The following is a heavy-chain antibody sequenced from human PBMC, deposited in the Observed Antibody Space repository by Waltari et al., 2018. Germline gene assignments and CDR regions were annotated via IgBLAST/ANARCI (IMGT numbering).Heavy chain of an antibody. J-gene: IGHJ6*02. CDR2: VNPNSGNT. D-gene: IGHD2-8*02. CDR3: ARGKSCTGYHYGMDV. CDR1: GYTFTSYD. V-gene: IGHV1-8*01. Sequence: QVQLVQSGAEVKKPGASVKVSCKASGYTFTSYDISWVRQATGQGVEWMGGVNPNSGNTGYAKKFQGRGTMTGNTSIGTAYMELSSLRSEDTAVYYCARGKSCTGYHYGMDVWGQGTTVTVSS.